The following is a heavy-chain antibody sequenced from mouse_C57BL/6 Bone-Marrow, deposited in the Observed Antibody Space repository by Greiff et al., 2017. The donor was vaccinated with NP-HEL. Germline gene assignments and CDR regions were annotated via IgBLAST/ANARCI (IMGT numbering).Heavy chain of an antibody. CDR1: GFSLTSYG. CDR3: ARKTIYDGYYVGYFDV. J-gene: IGHJ1*03. Sequence: QVQLQQSGPGLVQPSQSLSITCTVSGFSLTSYGVHWVRQSPGKGLEWLGVIWSGGSTDYNAAFISRLSISKDNSKSQVFFKMNSLQADDTAIYYCARKTIYDGYYVGYFDVWGTGTTVTVSS. CDR2: IWSGGST. D-gene: IGHD2-3*01. V-gene: IGHV2-2*01.